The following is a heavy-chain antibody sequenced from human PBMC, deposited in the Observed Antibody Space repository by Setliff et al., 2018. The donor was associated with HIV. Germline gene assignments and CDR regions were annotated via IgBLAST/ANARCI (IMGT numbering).Heavy chain of an antibody. J-gene: IGHJ2*01. V-gene: IGHV1-18*01. CDR1: GFTLNSYG. CDR3: ARVPTTDYYDGSGYHAPLWYFDV. D-gene: IGHD3-22*01. CDR2: ISAYNGNT. Sequence: ASVKVSCKASGFTLNSYGITWVRQAPGQGLQWMGWISAYNGNTNYAQKFQGRVAMTKDTAAYTAYMELRSLRSDDTAVYYCARVPTTDYYDGSGYHAPLWYFDVWGRGTLVTVSS.